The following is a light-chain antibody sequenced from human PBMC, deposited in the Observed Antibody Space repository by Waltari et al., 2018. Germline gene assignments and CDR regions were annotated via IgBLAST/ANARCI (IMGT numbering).Light chain of an antibody. CDR3: CSYAGSYTVV. Sequence: QSALTQPRSVSGSPGQSVTISCTGTSSDVGGYNYVSWYQQHPGKAPQLMIDDVSKRPAWVPDRFSGLKSGNRASLTISGCWAEDEADYYCCSYAGSYTVVFGGGTKLAVL. CDR2: DVS. J-gene: IGLJ2*01. CDR1: SSDVGGYNY. V-gene: IGLV2-11*01.